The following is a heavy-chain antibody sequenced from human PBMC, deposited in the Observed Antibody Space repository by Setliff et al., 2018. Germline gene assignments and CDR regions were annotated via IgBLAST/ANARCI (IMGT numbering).Heavy chain of an antibody. CDR3: ARDLPGRNYNFWSGYSDL. V-gene: IGHV3-30*01. CDR1: GFTFNNYW. CDR2: ISHDGINQ. J-gene: IGHJ5*02. Sequence: GGSLRLSCAASGFTFNNYWMNWVRQAPGKGLEWMAVISHDGINQYYADSVKGRLTISRDNSKNTLYLQMNSLRAEDTAVYYCARDLPGRNYNFWSGYSDLWGQGTLVTVSS. D-gene: IGHD3-3*01.